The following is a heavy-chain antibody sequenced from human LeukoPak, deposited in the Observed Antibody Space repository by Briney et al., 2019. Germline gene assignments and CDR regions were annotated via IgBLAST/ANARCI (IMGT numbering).Heavy chain of an antibody. CDR2: IIPIFGTA. V-gene: IGHV1-69*01. J-gene: IGHJ6*02. CDR1: GGTFSSYT. Sequence: GSSVKVSCKASGGTFSSYTISWVRQAPGQGLEWMGGIIPIFGTANYAQKFQGRVTITADESTSTAYMELSGLRSEDTAVYYCARDGGIVGVTNYYYGMDVWGQGTTVTVSS. D-gene: IGHD1-26*01. CDR3: ARDGGIVGVTNYYYGMDV.